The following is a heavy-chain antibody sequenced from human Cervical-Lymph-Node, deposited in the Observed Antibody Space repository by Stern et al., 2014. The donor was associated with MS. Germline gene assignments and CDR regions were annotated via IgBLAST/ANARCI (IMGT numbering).Heavy chain of an antibody. CDR3: TRYCSSSSCYEVGMDV. Sequence: QVQLQESGPGLVKPSQTLSLTCTVSGTSIRSGGFYWTWIRQHPGKGLEWIGYTYYSGHTYYNPSLKSRITISVDTSKNQFSLKMSSVTAADTAVYYCTRYCSSSSCYEVGMDVWGQGNTVTVYS. CDR1: GTSIRSGGFY. V-gene: IGHV4-31*03. J-gene: IGHJ6*02. CDR2: TYYSGHT. D-gene: IGHD2-2*01.